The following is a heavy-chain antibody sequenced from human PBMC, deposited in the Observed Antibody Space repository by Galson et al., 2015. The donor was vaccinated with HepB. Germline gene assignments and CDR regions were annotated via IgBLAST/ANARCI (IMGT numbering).Heavy chain of an antibody. CDR3: ARVPKPAAALYYFDY. CDR2: INPNSGST. V-gene: IGHV1-2*02. Sequence: VKVSCKASGYTFTSYAVHWVRQAPGQGLEWMGWINPNSGSTFYARNFQGRITMTRDTSISTTYMELSRLTSADTAFYYCARVPKPAAALYYFDYWGRGTLVTVSS. J-gene: IGHJ4*02. CDR1: GYTFTSYA. D-gene: IGHD6-13*01.